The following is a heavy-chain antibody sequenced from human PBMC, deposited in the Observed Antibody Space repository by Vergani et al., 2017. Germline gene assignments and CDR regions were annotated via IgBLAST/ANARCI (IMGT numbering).Heavy chain of an antibody. V-gene: IGHV3-30-3*01. J-gene: IGHJ4*02. Sequence: QVQLVESGGGVVQPGRSLRLSCAASGFTFSSYAMHWVRQAPGKGLEWVAVISYDGSNKYYADSVKGRFTISRDNSKNTLYLQMNSLRAEDTAVYYCARTHDYGDYWGQGTLVTVSS. CDR3: ARTHDYGDY. CDR1: GFTFSSYA. CDR2: ISYDGSNK.